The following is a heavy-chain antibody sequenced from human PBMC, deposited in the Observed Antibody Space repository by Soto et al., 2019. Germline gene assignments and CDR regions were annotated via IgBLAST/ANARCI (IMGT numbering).Heavy chain of an antibody. CDR2: IKQDGSQK. V-gene: IGHV3-7*05. D-gene: IGHD2-15*01. J-gene: IGHJ6*02. CDR3: ARVPSFLRRYCSGGSCQTYYYGMDV. CDR1: GFNFISYW. Sequence: GGSLRVSSTASGFNFISYWMSWVRQTTGKGLEWVANIKQDGSQKWYGDSVKGRFTISRDNSKKSVYMQMNSLRAEDTAVYYCARVPSFLRRYCSGGSCQTYYYGMDVWGQGTTVTVSS.